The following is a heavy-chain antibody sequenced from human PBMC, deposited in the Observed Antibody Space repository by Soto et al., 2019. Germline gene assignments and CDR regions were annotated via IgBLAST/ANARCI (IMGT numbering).Heavy chain of an antibody. J-gene: IGHJ6*02. CDR3: AISRGYCSGGSCYSSGMDV. CDR2: IIPIFGTA. CDR1: GGTFSSYA. D-gene: IGHD2-15*01. V-gene: IGHV1-69*01. Sequence: QVQLVQSGAEVKKPGSSVKVSCKASGGTFSSYAISWVRQAPGQGLEWMGGIIPIFGTANYVQKFQGRVTITVDESTSTAYMELSRLRSEDTAVYYCAISRGYCSGGSCYSSGMDVWGQWTTVTVSS.